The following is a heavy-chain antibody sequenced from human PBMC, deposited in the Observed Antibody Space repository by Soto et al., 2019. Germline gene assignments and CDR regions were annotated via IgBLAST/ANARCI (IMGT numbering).Heavy chain of an antibody. V-gene: IGHV3-23*01. CDR2: ISGSGGST. D-gene: IGHD5-12*01. CDR1: GFTFSSSA. J-gene: IGHJ4*02. Sequence: GGSLRLSCAASGFTFSSSAMRWVPQAPGKGLEWVSAISGSGGSTYYADSVKGRFTISRDNSKNTLYLQMNSLRAEDTAVYYCAKSALYSGYDLHYFDYWGQGTLVTVSS. CDR3: AKSALYSGYDLHYFDY.